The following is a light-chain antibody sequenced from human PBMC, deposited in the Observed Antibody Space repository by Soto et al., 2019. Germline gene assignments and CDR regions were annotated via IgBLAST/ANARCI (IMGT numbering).Light chain of an antibody. Sequence: EIVLTQSPGTLSLSPGERATLSCRASQSVSSSYLVWYQQKPGQAPRLLIYGASSRATGIPDRFSGSGSGTDFTLNISRLEPEDFAVYYCQQYDSSPVTFGQGTKVEIK. CDR1: QSVSSSY. J-gene: IGKJ1*01. CDR2: GAS. CDR3: QQYDSSPVT. V-gene: IGKV3-20*01.